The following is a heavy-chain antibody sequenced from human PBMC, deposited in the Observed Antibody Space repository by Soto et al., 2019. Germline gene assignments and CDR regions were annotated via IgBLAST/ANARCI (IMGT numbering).Heavy chain of an antibody. J-gene: IGHJ5*02. CDR2: IYYSGSS. CDR3: ASQGGSIRFDP. Sequence: QLQLQESGPGLVKPSDTLSLTCSVSGGSISSSSYYWGWIRQPPGKGLEWIGSIYYSGSSYYNPSLKSRVTISVDTSQSQFSLKLSSVTAADTAVYYCASQGGSIRFDPWGQGTLVTVSS. CDR1: GGSISSSSYY. V-gene: IGHV4-39*01. D-gene: IGHD5-12*01.